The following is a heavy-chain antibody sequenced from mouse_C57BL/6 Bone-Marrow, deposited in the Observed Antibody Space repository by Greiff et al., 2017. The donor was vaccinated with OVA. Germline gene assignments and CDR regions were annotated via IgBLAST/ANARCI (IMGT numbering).Heavy chain of an antibody. CDR3: ARIDGYYDFYFDY. CDR2: LWWDDDK. V-gene: IGHV8-8*01. J-gene: IGHJ2*01. Sequence: QVTLKESGPGILQPSQSLSLSCSFSGFSLSTFGMGVGWIRQPSGKGLEWLAHLWWDDDKYYNPALKSRLTISKDTTKNQVFLKIAHGDTADTATYYCARIDGYYDFYFDYWGQGTTLTVAS. D-gene: IGHD2-4*01. CDR1: GFSLSTFGMG.